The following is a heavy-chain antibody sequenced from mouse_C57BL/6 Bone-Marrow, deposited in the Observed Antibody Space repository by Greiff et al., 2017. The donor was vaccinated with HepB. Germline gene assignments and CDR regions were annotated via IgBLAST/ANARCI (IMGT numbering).Heavy chain of an antibody. V-gene: IGHV2-2*01. CDR1: GFSLTSYG. J-gene: IGHJ4*01. D-gene: IGHD2-5*01. CDR2: IWSGGST. CDR3: ARNSAYYSNPGF. Sequence: QVQLKQSGPGLVQPSQSLSITCTVSGFSLTSYGVHWVRQSPGKGLEWLGVIWSGGSTDYNAAFISRLSISKDNSKSQVFFKMNSLQADDTAIYYWARNSAYYSNPGFWGQGTSVTVSS.